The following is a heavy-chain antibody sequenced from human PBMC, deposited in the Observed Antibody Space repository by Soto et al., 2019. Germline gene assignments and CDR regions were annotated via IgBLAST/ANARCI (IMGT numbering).Heavy chain of an antibody. CDR3: ARKKVGATKYNRYDP. Sequence: QVQLVQSGAEVMKPGSSVKVSCKASGGTFSSYAISWVRQAPGQGLEWMGGIIPIFGTANYAQKFQGRVRITADESTSRAYMELNSLRLEDTAVYYCARKKVGATKYNRYDPWGQGTMVTVSS. J-gene: IGHJ5*02. V-gene: IGHV1-69*01. CDR1: GGTFSSYA. D-gene: IGHD1-26*01. CDR2: IIPIFGTA.